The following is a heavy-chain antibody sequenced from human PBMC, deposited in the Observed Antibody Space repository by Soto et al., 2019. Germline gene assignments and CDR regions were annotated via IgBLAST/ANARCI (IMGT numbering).Heavy chain of an antibody. J-gene: IGHJ4*02. D-gene: IGHD4-17*01. CDR3: ARERDRVDYGDYYNYFDY. Sequence: PSETLSLTCTVSGGSISSGGYYWSWIRQHPGKGLEWIGYIYYSGSTYYNPSLKSRVTISVDTSKNQFSLKLSSVTAADTAVYYCARERDRVDYGDYYNYFDYWGQGTLVTVSS. V-gene: IGHV4-31*03. CDR2: IYYSGST. CDR1: GGSISSGGYY.